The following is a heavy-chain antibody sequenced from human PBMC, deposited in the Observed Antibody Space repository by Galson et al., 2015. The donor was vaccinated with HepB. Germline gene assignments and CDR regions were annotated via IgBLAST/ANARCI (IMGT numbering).Heavy chain of an antibody. CDR3: ARNRGGDSWDDAFDV. J-gene: IGHJ3*01. D-gene: IGHD2-21*01. CDR1: GGSITRFH. V-gene: IGHV4-4*07. Sequence: SETLSLTCAVSGGSITRFHWAWVRQPAGKGLEWIGRIFSNGKTTNNPSLNSRVIMSVDTFRNQFSLKLTSMTAADTAVYFCARNRGGDSWDDAFDVWGQGTTVAVFS. CDR2: IFSNGKT.